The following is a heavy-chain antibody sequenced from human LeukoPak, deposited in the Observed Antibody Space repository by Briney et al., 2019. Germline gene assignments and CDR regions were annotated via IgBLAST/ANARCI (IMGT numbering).Heavy chain of an antibody. J-gene: IGHJ4*02. D-gene: IGHD3/OR15-3a*01. Sequence: KPSETLSLTCAVYGGSFSGYYWSWIRQPPGKGLEWIGEINHSGSTNYNPSLKSRVTISVDTSKNQFSLKLSSVTAADTAVYYCARERTSKSCRRFGHWGQGTLVTVSS. V-gene: IGHV4-34*01. CDR3: ARERTSKSCRRFGH. CDR2: INHSGST. CDR1: GGSFSGYY.